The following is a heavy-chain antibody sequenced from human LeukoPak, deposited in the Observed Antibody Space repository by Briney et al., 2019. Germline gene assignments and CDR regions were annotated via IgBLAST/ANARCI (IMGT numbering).Heavy chain of an antibody. D-gene: IGHD1-26*01. CDR3: TRHTAQGSDY. CDR2: IRSKANSYAT. V-gene: IGHV3-73*01. Sequence: GSLRLSCAASGFTFSGSAMHWVRQASGKGLEWVGRIRSKANSYATAYAASVKGRFTISRDDSKNTAYLQMNSLKTEDTAVYYCTRHTAQGSDYWGQGTLVTVSS. CDR1: GFTFSGSA. J-gene: IGHJ4*02.